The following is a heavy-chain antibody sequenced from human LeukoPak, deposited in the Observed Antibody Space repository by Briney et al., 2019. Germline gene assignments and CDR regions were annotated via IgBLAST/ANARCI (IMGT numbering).Heavy chain of an antibody. V-gene: IGHV3-9*01. Sequence: GGSLRLSCAASGFTFDDYAMHWVRQAPGKGLGWVSGFCWSWGSIGYADSVKGRFTISRDNAKNSLYLQMNSLRAEDTALYYCAKDTGYVGETFDYWGQGTLVTVSS. J-gene: IGHJ4*02. CDR1: GFTFDDYA. CDR3: AKDTGYVGETFDY. CDR2: FCWSWGSI. D-gene: IGHD5-18*01.